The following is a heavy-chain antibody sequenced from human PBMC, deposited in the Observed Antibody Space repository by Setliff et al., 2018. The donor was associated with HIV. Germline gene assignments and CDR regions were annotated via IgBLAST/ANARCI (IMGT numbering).Heavy chain of an antibody. CDR2: IYSGGST. Sequence: GGSLRLSCAASGFNVNNKYMSWVRQAPGKGLEWVSVIYSGGSTDHADSVKGRFTISRDNSKNTVYLQMTSLRAEDTAVYYCARSPGMFDYWGQGTPVTVSS. V-gene: IGHV3-53*01. D-gene: IGHD1-1*01. CDR1: GFNVNNKY. CDR3: ARSPGMFDY. J-gene: IGHJ4*02.